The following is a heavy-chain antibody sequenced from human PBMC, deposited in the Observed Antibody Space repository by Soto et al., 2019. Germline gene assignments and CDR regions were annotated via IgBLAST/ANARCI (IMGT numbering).Heavy chain of an antibody. Sequence: QVQLQESGPRLAKPSETLSLTCTVSGGSISTYYWSWIRQPAVKGLEWIEYFYYNGTTNYIPSLKRRVTTSVDTSKNQFALKLSSVTAADTAVYYFARGGWRHIDYWGQGTLVTVSS. D-gene: IGHD3-3*01. V-gene: IGHV4-59*08. CDR3: ARGGWRHIDY. J-gene: IGHJ4*02. CDR2: FYYNGTT. CDR1: GGSISTYY.